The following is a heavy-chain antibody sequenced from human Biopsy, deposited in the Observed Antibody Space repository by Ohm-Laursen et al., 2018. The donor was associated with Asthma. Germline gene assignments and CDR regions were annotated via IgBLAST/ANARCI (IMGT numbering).Heavy chain of an antibody. CDR1: GDSISSPAYY. V-gene: IGHV4-61*08. J-gene: IGHJ4*02. CDR2: VHSTGST. D-gene: IGHD6-13*01. CDR3: ARATSTWSQSGPHYFDH. Sequence: SETLSLTCTVSGDSISSPAYYWSWVRQHPGKGLEWIGYVHSTGSTRFNPSLKSRLTISVDTSVDQVSLKLTSVTAADTAVYYCARATSTWSQSGPHYFDHWGQGTLVTVSS.